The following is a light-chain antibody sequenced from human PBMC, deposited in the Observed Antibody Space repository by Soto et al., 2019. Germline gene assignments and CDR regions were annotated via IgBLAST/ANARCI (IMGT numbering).Light chain of an antibody. CDR1: QSVSSSF. CDR3: QQYDSSSAT. V-gene: IGKV3-20*01. J-gene: IGKJ5*01. CDR2: AAS. Sequence: EIVLTQSPGTLSLSPGERATLSCRASQSVSSSFLAWYQQKPGQAPRLLIYAASRRATGIPDRFSGRGSGTDFTLTISRLEPEDFAVYYCQQYDSSSATFGRGTRLEI.